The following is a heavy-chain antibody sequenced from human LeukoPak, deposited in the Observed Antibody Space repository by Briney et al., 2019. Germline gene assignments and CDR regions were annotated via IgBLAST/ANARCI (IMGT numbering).Heavy chain of an antibody. CDR1: GLNVSSYF. D-gene: IGHD4-17*01. V-gene: IGHV3-53*01. CDR3: ARGGPSNGDYSSFDY. J-gene: IGHJ4*02. CDR2: IHSGGST. Sequence: GGSLRLSCAASGLNVSSYFMSWVRQAPGTGLEWVSVIHSGGSTYYADSVKGRFTISRDNSKNTLYLQMSSLRAEDTAVYFCARGGPSNGDYSSFDYWGQGTLVTVSS.